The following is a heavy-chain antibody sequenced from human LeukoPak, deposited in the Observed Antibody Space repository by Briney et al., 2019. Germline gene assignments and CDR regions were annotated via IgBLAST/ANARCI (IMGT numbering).Heavy chain of an antibody. CDR3: AKDSSVYYYDNRNLDY. V-gene: IGHV3-30*02. J-gene: IGHJ4*02. CDR2: IRYDGSNK. Sequence: GGSLRLSCAASGFTFSSYAMHWVRQAPGKGLEWVAFIRYDGSNKYYADSVKGRFTISRDNSKNTLYLQMNSLRAEDTAVYYCAKDSSVYYYDNRNLDYWGQGTLVTVSS. CDR1: GFTFSSYA. D-gene: IGHD3-22*01.